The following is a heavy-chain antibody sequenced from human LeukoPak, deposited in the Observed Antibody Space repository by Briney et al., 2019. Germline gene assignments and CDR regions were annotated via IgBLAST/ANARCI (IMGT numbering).Heavy chain of an antibody. CDR3: ARRPQTAVAGTGAFDI. V-gene: IGHV5-10-1*01. CDR1: GYSFTSYW. Sequence: GESLKISCKGSGYSFTSYWISWVRQMPGKGLEWMGRIDPSDSYTNYSPSFQGHVTISADKSINTAYLQWSSLKASDTAMYYCARRPQTAVAGTGAFDIWGQGTMVTVSS. J-gene: IGHJ3*02. D-gene: IGHD6-19*01. CDR2: IDPSDSYT.